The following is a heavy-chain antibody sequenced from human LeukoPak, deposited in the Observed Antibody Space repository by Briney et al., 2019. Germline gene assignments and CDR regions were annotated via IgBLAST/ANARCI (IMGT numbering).Heavy chain of an antibody. V-gene: IGHV3-21*01. D-gene: IGHD1-1*01. CDR2: ISSSSSYI. CDR1: GFTFSSYS. J-gene: IGHJ3*02. Sequence: PGGSLRLSCAASGFTFSSYSRNGVRQAAGKGREGGSSISSSSSYIYYADSVKGRFTISRDNAKNSLYLQMNSQRAEDTAVYYCAREGWNDVVGIRSAFDIWGRGTMVTVSS. CDR3: AREGWNDVVGIRSAFDI.